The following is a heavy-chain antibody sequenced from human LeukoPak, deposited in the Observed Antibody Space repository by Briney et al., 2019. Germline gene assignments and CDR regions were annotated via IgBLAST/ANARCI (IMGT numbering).Heavy chain of an antibody. V-gene: IGHV1-69*05. Sequence: PVKVSCKASGGTFSSYAISWVRQAPGQGLEWMGGIIPIFGTAYYAQKFQGRVTITTDESTSTAYMELSSLRSEDRAVYYCARGVRRRTYSSSWYEAFDIWGQGTMVTVSS. CDR3: ARGVRRRTYSSSWYEAFDI. CDR2: IIPIFGTA. D-gene: IGHD6-13*01. J-gene: IGHJ3*02. CDR1: GGTFSSYA.